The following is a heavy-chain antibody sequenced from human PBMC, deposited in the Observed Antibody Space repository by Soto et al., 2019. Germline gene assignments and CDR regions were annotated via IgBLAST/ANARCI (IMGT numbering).Heavy chain of an antibody. J-gene: IGHJ3*02. CDR2: IYYSGST. V-gene: IGHV4-31*03. CDR3: ARAASILGAFEI. Sequence: QVQLQESGPGLVKPSQTLSLTCTVSGGSISSGNYYWTWIRQPPGKGLEWIGYIYYSGSTFYNPSLESRVTISVDTSKNQFSLKLSSVTAADTAVYYCARAASILGAFEIWGQGTMVTVSS. CDR1: GGSISSGNYY. D-gene: IGHD7-27*01.